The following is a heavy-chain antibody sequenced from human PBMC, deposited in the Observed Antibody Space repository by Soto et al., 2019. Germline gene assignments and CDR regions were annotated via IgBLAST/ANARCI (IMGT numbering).Heavy chain of an antibody. D-gene: IGHD3-16*01. Sequence: SLRLSCAASGFTFDDYARHWVRQAPGKGLEGVSGISCNSGIIGYADSVKGRVTISRDNANNSLSLQMNSLRAEDTSWYYCAKETGFGGVHNGMDVWRKRTTVTVSS. CDR3: AKETGFGGVHNGMDV. J-gene: IGHJ6*04. CDR2: ISCNSGII. CDR1: GFTFDDYA. V-gene: IGHV3-9*01.